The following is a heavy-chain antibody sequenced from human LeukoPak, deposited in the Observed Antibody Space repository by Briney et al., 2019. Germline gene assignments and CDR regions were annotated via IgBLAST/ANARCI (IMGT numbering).Heavy chain of an antibody. CDR3: AGGPDYYGSGSYYS. V-gene: IGHV4-34*01. CDR1: GGSFSGYY. J-gene: IGHJ5*02. CDR2: INHSGST. Sequence: SETLSLTCAVYGGSFSGYYWSWIRQPPGKGLGWIGEINHSGSTNYNPSLKSRVTISVDTSKNQFSLKLSSVTAADTAVYYCAGGPDYYGSGSYYSWGQGTLVTVSS. D-gene: IGHD3-10*01.